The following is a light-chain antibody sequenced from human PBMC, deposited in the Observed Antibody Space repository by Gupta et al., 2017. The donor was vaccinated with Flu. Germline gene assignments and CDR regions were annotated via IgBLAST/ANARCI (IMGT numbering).Light chain of an antibody. J-gene: IGLJ1*01. CDR2: QDT. Sequence: SYELTQLPSVSVSPGQTASITCPGDKLGDKYACWYQQKPGQPPVLVIYQDTKRPSGIPERFSGSNSGNTATLTISGTQAMDEAVYYCQAWDSSTHNFVFGTGTKVTVL. V-gene: IGLV3-1*01. CDR3: QAWDSSTHNFV. CDR1: KLGDKY.